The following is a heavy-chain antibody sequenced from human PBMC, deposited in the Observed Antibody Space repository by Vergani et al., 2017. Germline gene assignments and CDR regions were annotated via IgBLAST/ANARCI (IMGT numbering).Heavy chain of an antibody. CDR2: VDPEEGET. D-gene: IGHD4-17*01. V-gene: IGHV1-69-2*01. CDR1: GYTFTDHY. Sequence: EVQLVQSGAEVKKPGATMKISCKVSGYTFTDHYMHWVKQAPGKGLEWMGLVDPEEGETIYAEKFKGRVTIAADTSTDTAHLELSRLRSEDTAVYYCATPQAVTTGGMEVWGQGTTVIVSS. J-gene: IGHJ6*02. CDR3: ATPQAVTTGGMEV.